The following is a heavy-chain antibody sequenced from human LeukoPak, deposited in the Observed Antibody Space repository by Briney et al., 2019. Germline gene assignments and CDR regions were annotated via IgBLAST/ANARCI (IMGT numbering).Heavy chain of an antibody. V-gene: IGHV3-11*06. Sequence: PGGSLRLSCAASGFTFSDYYMSWIRQAPGKGLEWVSYISSSSSYTNYADSVKGRFTISRDNAKNSLYLQMNSLRAEDTAVYYCARFKWEWLRSEYYFDYWGQGTLVTVSS. J-gene: IGHJ4*02. D-gene: IGHD5-12*01. CDR2: ISSSSSYT. CDR1: GFTFSDYY. CDR3: ARFKWEWLRSEYYFDY.